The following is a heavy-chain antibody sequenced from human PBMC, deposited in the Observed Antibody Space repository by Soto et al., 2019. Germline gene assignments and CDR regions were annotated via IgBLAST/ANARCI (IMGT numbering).Heavy chain of an antibody. D-gene: IGHD6-19*01. Sequence: PGGSLRLSCAASGFTFSSYAMHWVRQAPGKGLEWVAVISYDGSNKYYADSVKGRFTISRDNSKNTLYLQMNSLRAEDTAVYYCARDRGSGWRSYWFDPWG. CDR2: ISYDGSNK. J-gene: IGHJ5*02. CDR1: GFTFSSYA. CDR3: ARDRGSGWRSYWFDP. V-gene: IGHV3-30-3*01.